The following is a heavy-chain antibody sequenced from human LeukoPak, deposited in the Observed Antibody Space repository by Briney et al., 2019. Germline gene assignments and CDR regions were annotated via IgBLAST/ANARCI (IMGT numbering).Heavy chain of an antibody. D-gene: IGHD2-2*01. V-gene: IGHV1-2*02. CDR2: INPNSGGT. Sequence: ASVKVSCKASGYTFTGYYMHWVRQAPGQGLEWMGWINPNSGGTNYAQKFQGRVTMTRDTSISTAYMELSRLRSEDTAVYYCVRDMGPIVVVPAAIPIYGMDVWGQGTTVTVSS. CDR3: VRDMGPIVVVPAAIPIYGMDV. J-gene: IGHJ6*02. CDR1: GYTFTGYY.